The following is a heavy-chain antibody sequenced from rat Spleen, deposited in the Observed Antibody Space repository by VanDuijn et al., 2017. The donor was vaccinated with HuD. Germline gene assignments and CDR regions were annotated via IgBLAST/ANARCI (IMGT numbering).Heavy chain of an antibody. Sequence: EVQLQESGPGLVKPSQSLSLTCSVTGYSIKSSYRWNWIRKFPGNKLEWMGYINSAGSTNYNPSLKSRISITRDTSKNQFFLQVNSVTTEDTATYYCARHSERIRGSYVMDAWGQGASVTVSS. CDR1: GYSIKSSYR. J-gene: IGHJ4*01. D-gene: IGHD4-4*01. V-gene: IGHV3-3*01. CDR2: INSAGST. CDR3: ARHSERIRGSYVMDA.